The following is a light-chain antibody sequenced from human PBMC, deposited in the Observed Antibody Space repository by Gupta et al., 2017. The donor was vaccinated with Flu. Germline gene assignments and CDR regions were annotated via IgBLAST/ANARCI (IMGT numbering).Light chain of an antibody. CDR1: SKDIGDSY. Sequence: SALTQPPSASGSPGQPVTISCTGTSKDIGDSYVSWYQQHPVTDPKLVIYYVFKRPSGVPARFSGSKSGETAALPVSVRPAEDEAYYYYIPAAARKNCVFGGGTKLTVL. CDR2: YVF. J-gene: IGLJ2*01. V-gene: IGLV2-8*01. CDR3: IPAAARKNCV.